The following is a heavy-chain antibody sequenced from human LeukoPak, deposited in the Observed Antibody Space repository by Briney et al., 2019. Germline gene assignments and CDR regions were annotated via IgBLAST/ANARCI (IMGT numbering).Heavy chain of an antibody. J-gene: IGHJ6*03. CDR1: GYTFTGYY. Sequence: ASVKVSCKASGYTFTGYYMHWVRQAPGQGLEWMGWINPNSGGTNYAQKFQGRVTMTRDTSISAAYMELSSLRSEDTAVYYCARGRRNTAGRGYYYYYMDVWGKGTTVTISS. CDR2: INPNSGGT. D-gene: IGHD6-13*01. V-gene: IGHV1-2*02. CDR3: ARGRRNTAGRGYYYYYMDV.